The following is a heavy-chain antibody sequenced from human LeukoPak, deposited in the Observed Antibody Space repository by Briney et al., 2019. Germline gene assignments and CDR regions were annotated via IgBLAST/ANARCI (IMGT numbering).Heavy chain of an antibody. D-gene: IGHD1-26*01. CDR3: ARGHPSSRGSDEGADF. CDR2: IHTSGST. J-gene: IGHJ4*02. V-gene: IGHV4-61*02. Sequence: PSETLFLTCTVSGGSVSSGNNYWTWIRQPAGKGLEWIGRIHTSGSTDYSPSLKSRVTISVDASKNQFSLNLSSVTAADTAVYYCARGHPSSRGSDEGADFWGQGTLVTVSS. CDR1: GGSVSSGNNY.